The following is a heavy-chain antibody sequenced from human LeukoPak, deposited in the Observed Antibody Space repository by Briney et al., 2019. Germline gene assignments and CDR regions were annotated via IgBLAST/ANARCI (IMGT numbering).Heavy chain of an antibody. Sequence: SETLSLTCTVSGGSISSYYWSWIRQPPGKGLEWIGYIYYSGSTNYNPSLKSRVTISVDTSKNQFSLKLSSVTAADTAVYYCDRGHQWMVNWYFDLWGRGTLVTVSS. J-gene: IGHJ2*01. CDR2: IYYSGST. CDR1: GGSISSYY. D-gene: IGHD6-19*01. CDR3: DRGHQWMVNWYFDL. V-gene: IGHV4-59*01.